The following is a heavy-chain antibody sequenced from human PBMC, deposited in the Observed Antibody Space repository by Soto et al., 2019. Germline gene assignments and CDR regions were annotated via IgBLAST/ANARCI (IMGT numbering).Heavy chain of an antibody. V-gene: IGHV4-4*07. CDR1: GASISGFY. D-gene: IGHD3-10*01. J-gene: IGHJ5*02. Sequence: SETLYLTCTVSGASISGFYWSWIRKSAGKGLEWIGRIYATGTTDYNPSLKSRVMMSVDTSKKQFSLKLRSVTAADTTVHYCVRDGSKSFREWCGPKGQ. CDR2: IYATGTT. CDR3: VRDGSKSFREWCGP.